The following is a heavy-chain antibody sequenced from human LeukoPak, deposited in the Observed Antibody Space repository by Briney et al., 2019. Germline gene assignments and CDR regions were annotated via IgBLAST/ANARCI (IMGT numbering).Heavy chain of an antibody. J-gene: IGHJ4*02. CDR2: ISGSGGDT. D-gene: IGHD3-22*01. Sequence: GGSLRLSCAASGFTFSNYAMNWVRQAPGTGLEWVSAISGSGGDTYYADSVKGRFTISRDNSKNTLYLQMNSLRAEDTAVYYCARHYFDTSGYSSYFDCWGQGTLVTVSS. CDR1: GFTFSNYA. CDR3: ARHYFDTSGYSSYFDC. V-gene: IGHV3-23*01.